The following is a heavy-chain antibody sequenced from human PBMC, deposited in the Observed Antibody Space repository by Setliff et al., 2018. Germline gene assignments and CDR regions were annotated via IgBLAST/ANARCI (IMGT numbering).Heavy chain of an antibody. Sequence: ASVKVSCKASGYTFTGYYMHWVRQAPGQGLEWVGWINPNSGGTNYAQKFQGRVTMTRDTSISTAYMELSRLRSGDTAVYYCARTGHCGGDCYGFDYWGQGTLVTVSS. CDR2: INPNSGGT. J-gene: IGHJ4*02. V-gene: IGHV1-2*02. D-gene: IGHD2-21*02. CDR3: ARTGHCGGDCYGFDY. CDR1: GYTFTGYY.